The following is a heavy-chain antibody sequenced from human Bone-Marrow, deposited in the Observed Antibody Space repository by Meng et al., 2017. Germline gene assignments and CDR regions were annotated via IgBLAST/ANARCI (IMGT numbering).Heavy chain of an antibody. CDR1: GFTFSSYS. CDR3: ARGVEGG. J-gene: IGHJ4*02. Sequence: GESLKISCAASGFTFSSYSMNWVRQAPGKGLGWVSSISSSSSYIYYADSVKGRFTISRDNAKNSLYLQMNSLRAEDTAVYYCARGVEGGWGQGTLVTVSS. V-gene: IGHV3-21*01. CDR2: ISSSSSYI.